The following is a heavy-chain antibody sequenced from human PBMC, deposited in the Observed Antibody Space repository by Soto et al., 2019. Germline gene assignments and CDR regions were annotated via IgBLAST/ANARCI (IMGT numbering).Heavy chain of an antibody. Sequence: GGSLRLSCAASGFIFSNYAIHWVRQAPGKGLEWVAVIAYDGGNKYYADSVKGRFIISRDSSKNTLYLQMNSLRPEDTAVYYCAREARDSGWYPLPDYWGQGTLVTVSS. V-gene: IGHV3-30-3*01. D-gene: IGHD6-19*01. CDR2: IAYDGGNK. CDR1: GFIFSNYA. J-gene: IGHJ4*02. CDR3: AREARDSGWYPLPDY.